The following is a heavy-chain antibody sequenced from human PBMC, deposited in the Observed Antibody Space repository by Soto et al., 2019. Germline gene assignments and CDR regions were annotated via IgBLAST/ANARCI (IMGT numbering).Heavy chain of an antibody. V-gene: IGHV3-23*01. CDR3: AKDSNKYSSSLRGRYFDY. CDR1: GFPVSSYV. J-gene: IGHJ4*02. D-gene: IGHD4-4*01. CDR2: ISGGGINT. Sequence: GGSLRLSGAASGFPVSSYVMSWVRQAPGKGLEWVSGISGGGINTFYADSVKGRFTISRDNSKNTLLLQMNSLGAEDTAVYYCAKDSNKYSSSLRGRYFDYWGQGIGVTVSS.